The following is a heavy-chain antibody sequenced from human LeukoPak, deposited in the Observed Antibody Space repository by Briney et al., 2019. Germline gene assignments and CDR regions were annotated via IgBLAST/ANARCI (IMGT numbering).Heavy chain of an antibody. CDR1: GFTVSSNY. J-gene: IGHJ4*02. Sequence: GGSLRLSCAASGFTVSSNYMTGVRQAPGKGLEWVSIIYSGGSTYYADSVKGRFTISRDNSKNTLYLQMNSLRAEDTAVYYCARPLTYDSSGYYYDWGQGTLVTVSS. CDR3: ARPLTYDSSGYYYD. V-gene: IGHV3-53*01. CDR2: IYSGGST. D-gene: IGHD3-22*01.